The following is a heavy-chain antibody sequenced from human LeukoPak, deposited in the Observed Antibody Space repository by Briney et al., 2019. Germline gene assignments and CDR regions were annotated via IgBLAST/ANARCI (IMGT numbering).Heavy chain of an antibody. D-gene: IGHD3-22*01. CDR2: IYYSGST. CDR1: GGSISSYY. V-gene: IGHV4-59*01. J-gene: IGHJ4*02. CDR3: ARARDDSSGYTFDY. Sequence: SETLSLTCTVSGGSISSYYWSWVRQPLRKGVEWIGYIYYSGSTNYNPSLKSRVTISVDTSKNQFSLKLSSVTAADTAVYYCARARDDSSGYTFDYWGQGTLVTVSS.